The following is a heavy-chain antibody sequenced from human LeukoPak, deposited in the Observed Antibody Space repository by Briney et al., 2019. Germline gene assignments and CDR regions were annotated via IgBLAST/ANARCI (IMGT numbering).Heavy chain of an antibody. Sequence: SETLSLTCTVSGGSISNYYWSWIRQPAGKGLEWIGRIYSSGTTNYNPSLKSRVTMSVDTSKNQFSLKLSSVTAADTAVYYCARDNYYYDSSGSQPFDYWGQGTLVTVSS. J-gene: IGHJ4*02. D-gene: IGHD3-22*01. CDR3: ARDNYYYDSSGSQPFDY. CDR1: GGSISNYY. CDR2: IYSSGTT. V-gene: IGHV4-4*07.